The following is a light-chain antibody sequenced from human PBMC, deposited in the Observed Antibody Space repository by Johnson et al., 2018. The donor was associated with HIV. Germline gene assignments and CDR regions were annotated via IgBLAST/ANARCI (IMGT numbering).Light chain of an antibody. CDR2: ENN. Sequence: QSVLTQPPSVSAAPGQKVTISCSGSSSNIGKNYVSWYRHLPGTAPKLLIYENNKRPSGIPDRFSGSKSGTSATLGITGLQTGDEADYYCGTWDSSLSANVFGTGTNVTVL. J-gene: IGLJ1*01. CDR3: GTWDSSLSANV. CDR1: SSNIGKNY. V-gene: IGLV1-51*02.